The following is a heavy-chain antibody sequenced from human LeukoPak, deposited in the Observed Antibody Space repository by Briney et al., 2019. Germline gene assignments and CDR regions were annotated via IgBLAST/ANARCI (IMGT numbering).Heavy chain of an antibody. V-gene: IGHV4-30-2*01. CDR1: GGSISSGGYY. J-gene: IGHJ4*02. Sequence: SETLSLTCTVSGGSISSGGYYWSWIRQPPGKGLEWIGYIYHSGSTYYNPSLKSRVTISVDRSKNQFSLKLSSVTAADTAVYYCARGSTVTTTWGRGTLVTVSS. CDR3: ARGSTVTTT. D-gene: IGHD4-17*01. CDR2: IYHSGST.